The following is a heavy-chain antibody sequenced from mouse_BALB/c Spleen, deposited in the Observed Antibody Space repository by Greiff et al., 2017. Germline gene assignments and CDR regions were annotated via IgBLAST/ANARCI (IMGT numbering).Heavy chain of an antibody. Sequence: EVKLVESGGGLVKPGGSLKLSCAASGFTFSSYAMSWVRQSPEKRLEWVAEISSGGSYTYYPDTVTGRFTISRDNAKNTLYLEMSSLRSEDTAMYYCARDDYRYDRTWFAYWGQGTLVTVSA. V-gene: IGHV5-9-4*01. CDR2: ISSGGSYT. CDR3: ARDDYRYDRTWFAY. CDR1: GFTFSSYA. D-gene: IGHD2-14*01. J-gene: IGHJ3*01.